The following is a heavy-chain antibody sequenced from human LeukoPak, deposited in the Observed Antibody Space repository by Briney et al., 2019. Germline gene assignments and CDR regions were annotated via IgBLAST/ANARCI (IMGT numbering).Heavy chain of an antibody. V-gene: IGHV1-69*05. CDR1: GGTFSSYA. CDR3: ARVWASRCTSNNCFGPYFYYYAMDV. D-gene: IGHD2-2*01. Sequence: EASVKVSCKASGGTFSSYAISWVRQAPGQGPEWMGGIIPIFGTANYAQKFQGRVTITTDESTSTAYMELSSLRSEDTAVYYCARVWASRCTSNNCFGPYFYYYAMDVWGQGTTVTVSS. J-gene: IGHJ6*02. CDR2: IIPIFGTA.